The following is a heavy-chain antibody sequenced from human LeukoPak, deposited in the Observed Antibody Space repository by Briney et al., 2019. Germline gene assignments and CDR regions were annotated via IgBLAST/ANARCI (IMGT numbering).Heavy chain of an antibody. CDR2: IYYIGST. D-gene: IGHD4-17*01. Sequence: SETLSLTCTVSGGSISSYYWSWIRQPPGKGLEWIGYIYYIGSTNYNPSLKSRVTISVDTSKNQFSLKLSSVTAADTAVYYCAASTVTPTSGWFDPWGQGTLVTVSS. V-gene: IGHV4-59*12. CDR3: AASTVTPTSGWFDP. CDR1: GGSISSYY. J-gene: IGHJ5*02.